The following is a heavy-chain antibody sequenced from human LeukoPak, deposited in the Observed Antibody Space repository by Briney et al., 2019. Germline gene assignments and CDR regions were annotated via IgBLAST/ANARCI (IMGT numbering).Heavy chain of an antibody. Sequence: SETLSLTCAVYGGSFSGYYWSWIRQPPGQGLEWIGEINHSGSTNYNPSLKSRVTISVDTSKNQFSLKLSSVTAADTAVYYCASLNVLLWFGETGSDAFDIWGQGTMVTVSS. V-gene: IGHV4-34*01. D-gene: IGHD3-10*01. J-gene: IGHJ3*02. CDR2: INHSGST. CDR3: ASLNVLLWFGETGSDAFDI. CDR1: GGSFSGYY.